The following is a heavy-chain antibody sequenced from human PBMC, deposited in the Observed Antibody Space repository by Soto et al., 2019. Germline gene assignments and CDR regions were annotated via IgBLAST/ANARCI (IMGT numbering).Heavy chain of an antibody. CDR1: GYIFTGYY. D-gene: IGHD3-22*01. V-gene: IGHV1-2*02. CDR3: ARLDSSGYYYYFDY. CDR2: INPNSGGT. Sequence: ASVKVSCKASGYIFTGYYIHWVRQAPGQGLEWMGWINPNSGGTNYAQKFQGRVTMTRDTSISTVYMDLSRLTSDDTAVYYCARLDSSGYYYYFDYWGQGTLVTVS. J-gene: IGHJ4*02.